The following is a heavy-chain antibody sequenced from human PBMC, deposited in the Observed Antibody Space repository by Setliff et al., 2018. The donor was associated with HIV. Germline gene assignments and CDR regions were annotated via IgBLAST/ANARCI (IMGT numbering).Heavy chain of an antibody. CDR1: GYTFTGYF. CDR2: INPNSGGT. CDR3: ARGRFWGPH. D-gene: IGHD7-27*01. V-gene: IGHV1-2*06. Sequence: ASVKVSCKASGYTFTGYFIHWVRQAPGQGLEWMGRINPNSGGTNYAQKFQGRVTMTRDTSISTAHMELSRLRSDDTAVYYCARGRFWGPHWGQGTLVTVSS. J-gene: IGHJ4*02.